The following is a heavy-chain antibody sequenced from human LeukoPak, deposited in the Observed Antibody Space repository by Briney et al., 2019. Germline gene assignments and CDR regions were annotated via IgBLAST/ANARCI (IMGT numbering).Heavy chain of an antibody. CDR2: ISYDGSKQ. CDR3: AKDGARYLLTYYFEY. CDR1: GFTFSSHD. D-gene: IGHD3-9*01. Sequence: PGGSLRLSCAASGFTFSSHDMHWVRQAPGKGLEWVAAISYDGSKQLYADSVKGRFTISRDNSKNTLNLQMNSLRDEDTAVYYCAKDGARYLLTYYFEYWGQGTLVTDSS. V-gene: IGHV3-30*18. J-gene: IGHJ4*02.